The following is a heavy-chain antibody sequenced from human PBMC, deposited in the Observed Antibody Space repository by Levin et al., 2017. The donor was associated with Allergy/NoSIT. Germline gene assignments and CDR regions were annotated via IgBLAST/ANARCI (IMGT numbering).Heavy chain of an antibody. CDR1: GFIFDNYA. D-gene: IGHD5-18*01. J-gene: IGHJ6*02. CDR3: ANDRDTLGDYGMDV. CDR2: ISSNGGRI. V-gene: IGHV3-9*01. Sequence: GGSLRLSCTASGFIFDNYAMHWVRQVPGKGLEWVSGISSNGGRIAYADSVKGRFTVSRDNAKNSLYLQMKSLRAEDTALYYCANDRDTLGDYGMDVWGQGTTVTVSS.